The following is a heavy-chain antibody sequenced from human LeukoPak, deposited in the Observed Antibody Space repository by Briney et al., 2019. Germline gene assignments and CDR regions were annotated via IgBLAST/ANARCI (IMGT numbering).Heavy chain of an antibody. CDR1: GCTFTYYY. Sequence: GASVKVSCEASGCTFTYYYIHWVRQAPGQGLEWMGRINPNSGGTNYAQKFQGRVTMTRDTSISTAYMELSRLRSDDTAVYYCARGVDTAMVTDYMDVWGKGTTVTVSS. CDR2: INPNSGGT. J-gene: IGHJ6*03. D-gene: IGHD5-18*01. CDR3: ARGVDTAMVTDYMDV. V-gene: IGHV1-2*06.